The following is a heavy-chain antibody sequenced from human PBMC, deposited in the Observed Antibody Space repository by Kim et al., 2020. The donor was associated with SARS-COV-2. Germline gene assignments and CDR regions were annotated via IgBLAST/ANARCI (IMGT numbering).Heavy chain of an antibody. D-gene: IGHD3-22*01. CDR2: ISYDGSNK. Sequence: GGSLRLSCAASGFTFSSYAMHWVRQAPGKGLEWVAVISYDGSNKYYADSVKGRFTISRDNSKNTLYLQMNSLRAEDTAVYYCARDANDSSGYYYVDYYYYGMDVWGQGTTVTVSS. CDR3: ARDANDSSGYYYVDYYYYGMDV. J-gene: IGHJ6*02. V-gene: IGHV3-30-3*01. CDR1: GFTFSSYA.